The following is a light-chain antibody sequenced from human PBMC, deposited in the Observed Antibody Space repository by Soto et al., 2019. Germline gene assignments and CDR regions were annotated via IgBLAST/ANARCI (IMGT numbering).Light chain of an antibody. V-gene: IGKV1-9*01. Sequence: DIQLTQSPSFLSASVGDRVTVICRASQVISSYLAWYQQKPGKAPKLLIYAASTLHSGVPSRFSGGGSGTEFTLTISSLQPEDFATYYCQQLSSYPLTFGPGTKVDIK. CDR3: QQLSSYPLT. J-gene: IGKJ3*01. CDR2: AAS. CDR1: QVISSY.